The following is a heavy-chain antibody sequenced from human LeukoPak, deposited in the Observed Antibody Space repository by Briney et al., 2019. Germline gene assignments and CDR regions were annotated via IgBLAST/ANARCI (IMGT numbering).Heavy chain of an antibody. CDR3: ARGGFEWEGATS. CDR1: GFTFSSYS. D-gene: IGHD1-26*01. J-gene: IGHJ4*02. CDR2: ISSSSSYI. V-gene: IGHV3-21*01. Sequence: GGSLRLSCAASGFTFSSYSMNWVRQAPGKGLEWVSSISSSSSYIYYADSVKGRFTISRDNAKNSLYLQMNSLRAEDTAVYYCARGGFEWEGATSWGQGTLVTVSS.